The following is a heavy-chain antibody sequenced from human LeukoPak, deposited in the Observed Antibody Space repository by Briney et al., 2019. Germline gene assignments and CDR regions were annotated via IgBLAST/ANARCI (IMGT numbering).Heavy chain of an antibody. D-gene: IGHD1-1*01. J-gene: IGHJ4*02. V-gene: IGHV3-48*04. CDR3: ARAPRAIGRLMFDY. CDR2: ISSSSSTI. CDR1: GFTFSSYS. Sequence: GGSLRLSCAASGFTFSSYSMNWVRQAPGKGLEWVSYISSSSSTIYYADSVKGRFTISRDNAKNSLYLQMNSLRAEDTAVYYCARAPRAIGRLMFDYWGQGTLVTVSS.